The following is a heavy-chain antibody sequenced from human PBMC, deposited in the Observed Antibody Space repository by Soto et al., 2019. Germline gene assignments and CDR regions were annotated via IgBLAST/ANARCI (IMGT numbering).Heavy chain of an antibody. D-gene: IGHD3-10*01. CDR2: IYWDDDK. CDR1: GFSLSTSGVG. CDR3: ARGGWTTYYSPFFDY. V-gene: IGHV2-5*02. Sequence: QITLKESGPTLVKPTQPLTLTCTFSGFSLSTSGVGVGWIRQPPGKALEWLALIYWDDDKRYSPSLKSRLTITKDTSKNQVVLTLTKLDTVDTATYYCARGGWTTYYSPFFDYWGQGTLVIVSS. J-gene: IGHJ4*02.